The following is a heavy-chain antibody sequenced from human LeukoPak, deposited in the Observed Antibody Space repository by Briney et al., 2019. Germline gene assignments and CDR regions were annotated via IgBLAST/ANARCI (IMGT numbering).Heavy chain of an antibody. Sequence: KPSETLSLTCTVSGDSISSGGYYWGWIRQPPGKGLEWIASIYYSGRTYYNPSLKSRITISVDSSKNQFSLRLSSVTAADTAVYYRARRKYYTIENWGQGTLVTVSS. CDR1: GDSISSGGYY. D-gene: IGHD3-10*01. CDR2: IYYSGRT. V-gene: IGHV4-39*01. J-gene: IGHJ4*02. CDR3: ARRKYYTIEN.